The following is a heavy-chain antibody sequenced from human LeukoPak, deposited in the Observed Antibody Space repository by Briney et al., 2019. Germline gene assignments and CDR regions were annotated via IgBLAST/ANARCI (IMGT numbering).Heavy chain of an antibody. CDR2: ISYSGST. V-gene: IGHV4-59*02. CDR1: GASVSRYY. D-gene: IGHD3-10*01. J-gene: IGHJ4*02. Sequence: SETLSLTCTVSGASVSRYYWSWIRQPPGKGLEWIGYISYSGSTNYNPSLKSRVTISVDTSRNQFSLKLSSVTAADTAVYYCARGRLGGSGSYYNVLDYWGQGTLVTVSS. CDR3: ARGRLGGSGSYYNVLDY.